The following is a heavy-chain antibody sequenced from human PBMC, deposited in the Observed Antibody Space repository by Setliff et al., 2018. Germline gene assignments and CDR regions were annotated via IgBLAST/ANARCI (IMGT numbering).Heavy chain of an antibody. Sequence: SETLSLTCSVSGDSINNFYWNWIRQSPGTGLEWIGYIFSDGTTYYNPSLKSRVAMSVDTSKKQFSLSLSAVTAADTAKYYCARAPLDYSSRAFDFWGQGTMVTGSS. J-gene: IGHJ3*01. CDR1: GDSINNFY. D-gene: IGHD2-15*01. CDR3: ARAPLDYSSRAFDF. CDR2: IFSDGTT. V-gene: IGHV4-59*01.